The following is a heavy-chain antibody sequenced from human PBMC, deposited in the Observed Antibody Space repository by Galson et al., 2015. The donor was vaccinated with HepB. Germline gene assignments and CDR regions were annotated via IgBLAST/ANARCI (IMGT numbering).Heavy chain of an antibody. D-gene: IGHD6-13*01. CDR3: ARDKDPSRSWVDGLIYYGLAV. J-gene: IGHJ6*02. Sequence: SLRLSCAASGFTFSSYAFHWVRQAPGKGLEWVAVISYDGSNKNYADSVKGRFTISRDGSRNTLHLQMNSLRAEDTAIYYCARDKDPSRSWVDGLIYYGLAVWGQGTTVTVSS. CDR2: ISYDGSNK. V-gene: IGHV3-30*04. CDR1: GFTFSSYA.